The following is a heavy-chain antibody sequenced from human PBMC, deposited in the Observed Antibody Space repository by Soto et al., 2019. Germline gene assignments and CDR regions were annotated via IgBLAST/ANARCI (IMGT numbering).Heavy chain of an antibody. D-gene: IGHD3-3*01. Sequence: GGSLRLSCAASGFTFSSYGMHWVRQAPGKGLEWVAVISYDGSNKYYADSVKGRFTISRDNSKNTLYLQMNSLRAEDTAVYYCAKVILRFLEPGAFDIWGQGTMVTVSS. V-gene: IGHV3-30*18. CDR2: ISYDGSNK. CDR3: AKVILRFLEPGAFDI. J-gene: IGHJ3*02. CDR1: GFTFSSYG.